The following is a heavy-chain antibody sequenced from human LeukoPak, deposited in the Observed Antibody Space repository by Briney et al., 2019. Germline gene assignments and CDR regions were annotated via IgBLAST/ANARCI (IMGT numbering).Heavy chain of an antibody. CDR3: ARHYGDYLDY. J-gene: IGHJ4*02. V-gene: IGHV1-69*13. D-gene: IGHD4-17*01. CDR1: GATFTSYA. Sequence: GASVNVSCKASGATFTSYAFTWVRQAPGPGLEWMGGMMPIFGSGNCAEKFQGRVTITADESTSTDYMELSSLRCEDTAGYCCARHYGDYLDYWGRGTRVTVSS. CDR2: MMPIFGSG.